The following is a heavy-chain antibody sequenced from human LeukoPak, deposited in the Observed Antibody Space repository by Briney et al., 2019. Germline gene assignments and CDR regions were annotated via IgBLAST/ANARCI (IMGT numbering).Heavy chain of an antibody. V-gene: IGHV3-23*01. CDR1: GFTFSSYA. CDR3: ARDFWGAYRVDYFDY. CDR2: LSGSGGST. Sequence: GGSLRLSCAASGFTFSSYAMTWVRQAPGKGLEWVSALSGSGGSTFYADSVKGRFTISRDNSKNTLYLQMNSLRAEDTAVYYCARDFWGAYRVDYFDYWGQGTLVTVSS. D-gene: IGHD3-3*01. J-gene: IGHJ4*02.